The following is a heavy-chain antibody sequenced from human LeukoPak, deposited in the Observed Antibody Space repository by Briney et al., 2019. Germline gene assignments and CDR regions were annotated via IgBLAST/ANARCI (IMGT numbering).Heavy chain of an antibody. CDR3: ARDVVVAAANWFDP. Sequence: GGSLRLSCAASGFTFSSYAMYWVRQAPGKGLEWVAVTSYDGSNKYYADSVKGRSTISRDNSKNTLYLQMNSLRAEDTAVYYCARDVVVAAANWFDPWGQGTLVTVSS. CDR1: GFTFSSYA. V-gene: IGHV3-30-3*01. D-gene: IGHD2-15*01. J-gene: IGHJ5*02. CDR2: TSYDGSNK.